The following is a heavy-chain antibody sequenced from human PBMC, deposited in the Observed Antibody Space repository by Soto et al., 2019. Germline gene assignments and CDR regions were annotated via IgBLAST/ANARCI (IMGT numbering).Heavy chain of an antibody. Sequence: PSETLSLTCTVSGGSISSSTYYWGWMRQPPGKGLEWIASFFIGGNTYYNPSLKSRVTISVDTSKNQFSLKLSSVTAADTAVYLCAQRHGVDIDEYYWGQGSLVTV. V-gene: IGHV4-39*01. CDR3: AQRHGVDIDEYY. J-gene: IGHJ4*02. CDR2: FFIGGNT. D-gene: IGHD3-3*01. CDR1: GGSISSSTYY.